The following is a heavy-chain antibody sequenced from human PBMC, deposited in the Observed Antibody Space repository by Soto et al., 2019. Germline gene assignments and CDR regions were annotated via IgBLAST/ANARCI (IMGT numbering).Heavy chain of an antibody. D-gene: IGHD3-22*01. Sequence: EVQLVESGGGLVKPGGSLRLSCAASGFTFSNAWMSWVRQAPGKGLEWVGRIKSKTDGGTTDYAAPVKGRFTISRDDSKNTLYLQMNSLKTEDTAVYYCTTDLDSSGYYLVYWGQGTLVTVSS. CDR1: GFTFSNAW. CDR3: TTDLDSSGYYLVY. V-gene: IGHV3-15*01. J-gene: IGHJ4*02. CDR2: IKSKTDGGTT.